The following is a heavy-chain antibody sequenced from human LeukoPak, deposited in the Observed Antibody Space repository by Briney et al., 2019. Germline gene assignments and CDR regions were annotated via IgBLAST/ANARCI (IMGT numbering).Heavy chain of an antibody. V-gene: IGHV3-21*01. CDR2: ITSSSTYM. Sequence: GGTLRLSCAASGFTFNSYNMNWVRQAPGKGLEWVSSITSSSTYMYYADSVKGRFTISRDNARNSLYLQMNSLRAEDTAVYYCARVKDHRGIAVAGSGYWGQGTLVTVSS. J-gene: IGHJ4*02. CDR3: ARVKDHRGIAVAGSGY. CDR1: GFTFNSYN. D-gene: IGHD6-13*01.